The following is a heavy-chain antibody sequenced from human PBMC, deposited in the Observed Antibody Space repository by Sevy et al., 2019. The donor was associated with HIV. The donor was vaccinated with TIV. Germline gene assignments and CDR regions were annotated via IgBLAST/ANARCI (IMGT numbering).Heavy chain of an antibody. CDR2: ISYDGSNK. V-gene: IGHV3-30*18. CDR1: GFTFSSYG. D-gene: IGHD6-13*01. CDR3: AKALYSSSWKGGAFDI. Sequence: GGSLRLSCAASGFTFSSYGMHWVRQAPGKGLEWVADISYDGSNKYYADSVKGRFTISRDNSKNTLYLQMNSLRAEDTAVYYCAKALYSSSWKGGAFDIWGQGTMVTVS. J-gene: IGHJ3*02.